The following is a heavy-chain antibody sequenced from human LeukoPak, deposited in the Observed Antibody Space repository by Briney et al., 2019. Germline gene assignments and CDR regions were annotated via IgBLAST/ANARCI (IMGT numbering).Heavy chain of an antibody. CDR1: GFTFSSYA. CDR3: AREGGYEEFDY. V-gene: IGHV3-21*01. Sequence: GGSLRLSCAASGFTFSSYAMNWVRQAPGKGLEWVSSITSSGSYMYYADSVKGRFTISRDNAKNSLYLQMNSLRAEDTAVYYCAREGGYEEFDYWGRGTLVTVSS. J-gene: IGHJ4*02. D-gene: IGHD5-12*01. CDR2: ITSSGSYM.